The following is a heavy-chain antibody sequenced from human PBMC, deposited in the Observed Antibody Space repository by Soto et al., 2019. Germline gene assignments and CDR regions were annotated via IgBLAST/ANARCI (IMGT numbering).Heavy chain of an antibody. V-gene: IGHV3-74*01. J-gene: IGHJ4*02. Sequence: EVQLVESGGGLVQPGGSLRLSCAGSGFTFSNYWMHWVRQAPGKGLEWVSRIDHDGPTDYADSVRGRFTISRDHAENTLYLQMNSLRPEDMAVYYCVRDSHGDYWGQGTLVTVSS. CDR2: IDHDGPT. CDR3: VRDSHGDY. CDR1: GFTFSNYW.